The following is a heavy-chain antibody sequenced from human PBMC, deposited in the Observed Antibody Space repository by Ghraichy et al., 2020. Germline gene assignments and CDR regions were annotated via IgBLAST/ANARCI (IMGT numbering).Heavy chain of an antibody. Sequence: SQTLSLTCTVSGGSISNYYWNWIRQPPGKGLEWIGYIYYTGSANYSPSLRSRVTISVGTSMNQFSLRLSSMTAADTAVYYCVRGIRSYGIDHWGQGTLVTVSS. CDR1: GGSISNYY. J-gene: IGHJ4*02. V-gene: IGHV4-59*01. D-gene: IGHD5-18*01. CDR3: VRGIRSYGIDH. CDR2: IYYTGSA.